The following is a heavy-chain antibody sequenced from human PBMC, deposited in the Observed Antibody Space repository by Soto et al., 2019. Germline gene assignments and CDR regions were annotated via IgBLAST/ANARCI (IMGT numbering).Heavy chain of an antibody. V-gene: IGHV1-2*04. CDR1: GYTFTGYY. J-gene: IGHJ3*02. Sequence: ASVKVSCKASGYTFTGYYMHWVRQAPGQGLEWMGWINPNSGGTNYAQKFQGWVTMTRDTSISTAYMELSRLRSDDTAVYYCARFPLGTAVAGRDSNAAFDIWGQGTMVTVSS. CDR3: ARFPLGTAVAGRDSNAAFDI. D-gene: IGHD6-19*01. CDR2: INPNSGGT.